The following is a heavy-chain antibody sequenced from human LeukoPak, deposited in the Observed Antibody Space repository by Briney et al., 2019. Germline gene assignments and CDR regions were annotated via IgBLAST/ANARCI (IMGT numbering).Heavy chain of an antibody. CDR2: IYYSGST. D-gene: IGHD3-9*01. Sequence: SQTLSLTCTVSGGSISSGGYYWSWIRQHPGKGLEWIGYIYYSGSTYYNPSLKSRVTISVDTSKNQFSLELSSVTAADTAVYYCARETYYDILTGSYYFDYWGQGTLVTVSS. J-gene: IGHJ4*02. V-gene: IGHV4-31*03. CDR3: ARETYYDILTGSYYFDY. CDR1: GGSISSGGYY.